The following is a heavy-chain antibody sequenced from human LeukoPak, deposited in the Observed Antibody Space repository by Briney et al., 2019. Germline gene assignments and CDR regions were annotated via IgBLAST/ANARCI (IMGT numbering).Heavy chain of an antibody. CDR1: GFTFRTSW. D-gene: IGHD5-12*01. Sequence: GGSLRLSCAASGFTFRTSWMHWVRQAPGKGLVWVSRINSDGSSTTYADSVKGRFTISRDNAKNTLYLQMNSLRAEDTAVYYCARDRGYVPDYWGQGTLVTVSS. V-gene: IGHV3-74*01. CDR2: INSDGSST. CDR3: ARDRGYVPDY. J-gene: IGHJ4*02.